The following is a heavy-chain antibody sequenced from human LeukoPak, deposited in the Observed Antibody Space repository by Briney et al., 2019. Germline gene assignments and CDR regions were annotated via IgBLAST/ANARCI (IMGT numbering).Heavy chain of an antibody. J-gene: IGHJ4*02. CDR2: ISSSSSYT. CDR3: AGGPRDSSGYYRLPIDY. D-gene: IGHD3-22*01. Sequence: GGSLRLSCAASGFTFSDYYMSWIRQAPGKGLEWVSYISSSSSYTNYADSVKGRFTISRDNAKNSLYLQMNSLRAEDTAVYYCAGGPRDSSGYYRLPIDYWGQGTLVTVSS. V-gene: IGHV3-11*06. CDR1: GFTFSDYY.